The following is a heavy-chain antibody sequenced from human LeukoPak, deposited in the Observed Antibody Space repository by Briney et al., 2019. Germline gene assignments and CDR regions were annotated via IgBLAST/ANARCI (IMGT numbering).Heavy chain of an antibody. J-gene: IGHJ3*02. D-gene: IGHD2-2*01. CDR2: IYTSGST. Sequence: SETLSLTCTVSGGSISSYYWSWIRQPAGKGLEWIGRIYTSGSTNYNPSLKSRVTMSVDTSRNQFSLKLSSVTAADTAVYYCARDSGVVPETMPGAFDIWGQGTMVTVSS. CDR1: GGSISSYY. V-gene: IGHV4-4*07. CDR3: ARDSGVVPETMPGAFDI.